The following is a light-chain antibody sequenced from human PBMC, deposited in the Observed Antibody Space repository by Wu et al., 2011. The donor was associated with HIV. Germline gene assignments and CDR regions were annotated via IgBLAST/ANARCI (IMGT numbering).Light chain of an antibody. V-gene: IGKV3-20*01. J-gene: IGKJ1*01. Sequence: EIVLTQSPATLSLSPGERATLSCRASQSVSSFLAWYQQKPGQAPRLLIFGASSRATGVPDRFSGSGSGTDFTLTISRLEPEDFAVHYCQQYGSSPKWTFGQGTKVEI. CDR1: QSVSSF. CDR3: QQYGSSPKWT. CDR2: GAS.